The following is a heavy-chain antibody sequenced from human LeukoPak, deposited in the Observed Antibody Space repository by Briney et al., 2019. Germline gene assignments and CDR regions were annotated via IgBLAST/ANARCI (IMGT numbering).Heavy chain of an antibody. CDR1: GGSISSSSYY. CDR3: ARNDAAAGYDY. J-gene: IGHJ4*02. D-gene: IGHD6-13*01. CDR2: IYYSGST. V-gene: IGHV4-39*07. Sequence: SETLSLTCTVSGGSISSSSYYWGWIRQPPGKGLEWIGNIYYSGSTYYNPSLKSRVTISVDTSKNQFSLKLSSVTAADTAVYYRARNDAAAGYDYWGQGTLVTVSS.